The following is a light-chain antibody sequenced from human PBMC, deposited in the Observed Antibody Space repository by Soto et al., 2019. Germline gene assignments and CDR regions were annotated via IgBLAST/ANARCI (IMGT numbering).Light chain of an antibody. CDR1: QTVVGRY. CDR2: DAS. V-gene: IGKV3D-20*01. CDR3: QQYGTSPYT. Sequence: EIVLTQSPATLSLSPGERATLSCGASQTVVGRYIAWYQQKPGLAPRLLIYDASSRATGIPDRFSGSGSGTDCSLTITRLEPEDFAVYYCQQYGTSPYTFGQGTKLEIK. J-gene: IGKJ2*01.